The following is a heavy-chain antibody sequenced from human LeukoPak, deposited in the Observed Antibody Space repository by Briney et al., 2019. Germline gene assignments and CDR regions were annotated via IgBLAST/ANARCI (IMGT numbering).Heavy chain of an antibody. V-gene: IGHV4-39*07. J-gene: IGHJ4*02. CDR3: ARASGDYEADY. D-gene: IGHD4-17*01. CDR2: IYYSGST. CDR1: GGSISSSSYY. Sequence: SETLSLTCTVSGGSISSSSYYWGWIRQPPGKGLEWIGSIYYSGSTYYNPSLKSRVTISVDTSKNQFSLKLSSVTAADTAVYYCARASGDYEADYWGQGTLVTVSS.